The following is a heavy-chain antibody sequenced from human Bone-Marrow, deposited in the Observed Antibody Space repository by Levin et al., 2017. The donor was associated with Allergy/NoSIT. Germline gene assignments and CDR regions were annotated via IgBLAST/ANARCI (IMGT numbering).Heavy chain of an antibody. D-gene: IGHD3-22*01. J-gene: IGHJ3*02. CDR1: GFNLSDHY. Sequence: GESLKISCATSGFNLSDHYMDWVRQAPGKGLEWVGLTRNKANGYTTEYATSVKGRFSISRDDSKKSLYLEMNSLKTDDTAVYYCVRDSYYFDSSGNYHGASDAFDIWGQGTMVTVSS. CDR3: VRDSYYFDSSGNYHGASDAFDI. V-gene: IGHV3-72*01. CDR2: TRNKANGYTT.